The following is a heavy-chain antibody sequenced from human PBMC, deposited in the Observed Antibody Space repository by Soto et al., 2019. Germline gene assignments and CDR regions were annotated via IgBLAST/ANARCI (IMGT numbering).Heavy chain of an antibody. D-gene: IGHD2-2*01. CDR3: AKDRVIQLLPIWPDP. CDR2: VSSDGNNK. V-gene: IGHV3-30*18. CDR1: GFSFSNYG. Sequence: GGSLRLSCVASGFSFSNYGMHWVRQAPGKGLEWVAFVSSDGNNKYYAESVKGRFTISRDNAKNTLYLQVDRLTVDDTAVYYCAKDRVIQLLPIWPDPWGQGTLVTVSS. J-gene: IGHJ5*02.